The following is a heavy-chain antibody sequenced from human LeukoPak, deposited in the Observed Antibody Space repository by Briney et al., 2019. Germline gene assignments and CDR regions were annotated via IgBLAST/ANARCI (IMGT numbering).Heavy chain of an antibody. D-gene: IGHD1-1*01. J-gene: IGHJ4*02. CDR1: GYSFISYG. CDR3: MRDFRGRNNWNDRLDY. V-gene: IGHV1-18*01. Sequence: ASVNVSCKASGYSFISYGSYWVRLAPGQGLEWMGWISAYNGKTDVAQNLRGRVTMTTDTSTSTAYMELRGLRSDDTAVYYCMRDFRGRNNWNDRLDYWGQGTLLTVSS. CDR2: ISAYNGKT.